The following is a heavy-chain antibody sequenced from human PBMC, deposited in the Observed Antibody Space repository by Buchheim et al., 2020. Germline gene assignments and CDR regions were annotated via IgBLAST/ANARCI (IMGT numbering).Heavy chain of an antibody. Sequence: QVQLVESGGGVVQPGRSLRLSCAASGFTFSSYGMHWVRQAPGKGLVWVAVISYDGSNAYYADSVKGRFTISRDISKNTLYLQMNSLRAEDTAVFYCAKTNYYESSGYIDYWGQGTL. CDR3: AKTNYYESSGYIDY. J-gene: IGHJ4*02. D-gene: IGHD3-22*01. CDR1: GFTFSSYG. V-gene: IGHV3-30*18. CDR2: ISYDGSNA.